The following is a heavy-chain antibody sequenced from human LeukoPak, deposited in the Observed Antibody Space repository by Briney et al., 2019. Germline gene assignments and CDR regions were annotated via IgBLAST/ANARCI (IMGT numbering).Heavy chain of an antibody. J-gene: IGHJ4*02. CDR3: TTDINYYDSSGYYALGY. D-gene: IGHD3-22*01. Sequence: PGGSLRLSCAASGFTFSNAWMNWVRQAPGKGLEWVGRIKSKTDGGTTDYAAPVKGRFTISRDDSKNTLYPQMNSLKTEDTAVYYCTTDINYYDSSGYYALGYWGQGTLVTVSS. CDR2: IKSKTDGGTT. V-gene: IGHV3-15*07. CDR1: GFTFSNAW.